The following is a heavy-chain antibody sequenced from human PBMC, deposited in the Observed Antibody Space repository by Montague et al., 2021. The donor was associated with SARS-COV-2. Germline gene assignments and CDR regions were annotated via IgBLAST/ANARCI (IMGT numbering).Heavy chain of an antibody. CDR2: ISGSGGST. CDR1: GFTFSSYA. CDR3: ANDVGALLGSGSYQGY. J-gene: IGHJ4*02. D-gene: IGHD3-10*01. Sequence: SLSLSFSASGFTFSSYAMSWVRQAPGKGLEWVSTISGSGGSTYYADSVKGRFTISRDNSKNTLYLQMNSLRAEDTAVYHCANDVGALLGSGSYQGYWGQGTLVTVSS. V-gene: IGHV3-23*01.